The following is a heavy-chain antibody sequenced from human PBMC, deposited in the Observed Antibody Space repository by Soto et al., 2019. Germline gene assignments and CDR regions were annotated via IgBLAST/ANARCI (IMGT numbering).Heavy chain of an antibody. J-gene: IGHJ4*02. CDR3: VRVANRGLFDY. Sequence: PSETLSLTCTVSGDSISSYYWSWIRQPTGKGLEWIGYIYYSGSTNYNPSLKSRVTMSVDTSKNQFSLKLSSVTAADTAVYYCVRVANRGLFDYWGPGNMVTGAS. V-gene: IGHV4-59*08. CDR1: GDSISSYY. CDR2: IYYSGST. D-gene: IGHD2-21*01.